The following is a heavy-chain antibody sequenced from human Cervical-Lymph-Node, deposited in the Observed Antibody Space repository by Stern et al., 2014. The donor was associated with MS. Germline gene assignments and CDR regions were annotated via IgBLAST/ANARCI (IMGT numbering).Heavy chain of an antibody. Sequence: VQLVESGAELKKPGESLKISCKGSGYSFTSYWIGWVRQMPGKGLEWMGIIYPGDSDTRYSPSFPGQVTLSADKSISTAYLQWSSLKASDTAMYYCARYRNEHSTSSGPDYWGQGTLVTVSS. J-gene: IGHJ4*02. CDR3: ARYRNEHSTSSGPDY. V-gene: IGHV5-51*01. CDR2: IYPGDSDT. D-gene: IGHD6-6*01. CDR1: GYSFTSYW.